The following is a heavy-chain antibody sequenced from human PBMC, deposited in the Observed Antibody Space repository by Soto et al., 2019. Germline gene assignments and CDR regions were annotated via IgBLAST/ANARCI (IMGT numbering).Heavy chain of an antibody. V-gene: IGHV3-9*01. Sequence: EVQLVESGGGLVQPGRSLRLSCAAFGFTFEDYAMHWIRQTPGKGLEWVAGINWNSGSIGYADSVKGRFTISRDNANNSLYLQMDSRRTEDTALYFCAKGRGALAVVSNWFDPWGQGTLVTVSS. CDR1: GFTFEDYA. CDR2: INWNSGSI. CDR3: AKGRGALAVVSNWFDP. D-gene: IGHD3-22*01. J-gene: IGHJ5*02.